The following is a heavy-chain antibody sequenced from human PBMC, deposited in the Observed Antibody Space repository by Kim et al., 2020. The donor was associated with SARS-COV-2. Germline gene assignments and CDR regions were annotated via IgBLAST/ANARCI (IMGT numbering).Heavy chain of an antibody. V-gene: IGHV3-23*01. Sequence: GGSLRLSCAASGFTFSSYAMSWVRQAPGKGLEWVSAISGSGGSTYYADSVKGRFTISRDNSKNTLYLQMNSLRAEDTAVYYCAKKGYCSSTSCYSGSFYYFDYWGQGTLVTVSS. CDR1: GFTFSSYA. D-gene: IGHD2-2*01. CDR2: ISGSGGST. J-gene: IGHJ4*02. CDR3: AKKGYCSSTSCYSGSFYYFDY.